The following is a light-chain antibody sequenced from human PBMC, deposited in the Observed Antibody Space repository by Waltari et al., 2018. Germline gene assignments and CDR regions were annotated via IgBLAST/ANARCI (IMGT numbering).Light chain of an antibody. V-gene: IGLV2-14*03. CDR1: SSDVGGDDS. Sequence: QSALTQPASVSGSPGQSITISCTGSSSDVGGDDSVSWYQDHPGQAPKVIIYDVNNRPSGVSDRFSCSKSGNTASLTISGLQAEDEANYYCSSQSGNNVVIFGGGTKLTVL. CDR3: SSQSGNNVVI. J-gene: IGLJ2*01. CDR2: DVN.